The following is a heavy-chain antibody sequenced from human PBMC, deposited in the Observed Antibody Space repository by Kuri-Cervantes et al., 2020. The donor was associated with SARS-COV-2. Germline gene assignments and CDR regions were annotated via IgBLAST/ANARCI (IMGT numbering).Heavy chain of an antibody. CDR2: IYYSEST. CDR1: GYSISSGYY. V-gene: IGHV4-38-2*01. CDR3: ARGVEGYCSGGSCYSDVDWFDP. J-gene: IGHJ5*02. Sequence: GSLRLSCAVSGYSISSGYYWGWIRQPPGKGPEWIGSIYYSESTNYNPSLKSRVTISVDTSKNQFSLKLSSVTAADTAVYYCARGVEGYCSGGSCYSDVDWFDPWGQGTLVTVSS. D-gene: IGHD2-15*01.